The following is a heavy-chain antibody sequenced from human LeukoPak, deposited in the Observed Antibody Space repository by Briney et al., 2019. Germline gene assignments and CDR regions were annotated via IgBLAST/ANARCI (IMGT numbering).Heavy chain of an antibody. CDR1: GFTFNNYW. J-gene: IGHJ4*02. CDR3: ASTTMAIPGDY. V-gene: IGHV3-74*01. D-gene: IGHD5-18*01. Sequence: GGSLRLSCAASGFTFNNYWMHWVRQAPGKGLVWVSRINTDGSSTNYADSVKGRFTISRDNAKNTLYLQMNSLRGEDTAVYYCASTTMAIPGDYWGQGTLVTVSS. CDR2: INTDGSST.